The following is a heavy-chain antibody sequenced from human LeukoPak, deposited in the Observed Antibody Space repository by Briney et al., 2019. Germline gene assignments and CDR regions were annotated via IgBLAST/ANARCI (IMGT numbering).Heavy chain of an antibody. J-gene: IGHJ4*02. CDR3: ARDTLIGY. CDR2: IGSNSGST. V-gene: IGHV3-48*01. CDR1: GFTFSSYS. Sequence: GGSLRLSCAASGFTFSSYSMNWVRQAPGKGLEWVSYIGSNSGSTYYADSVKGRFTISRDNAKNSLYLQMNSLRAEDTAVYYCARDTLIGYWGQGTLVTVSS. D-gene: IGHD3-22*01.